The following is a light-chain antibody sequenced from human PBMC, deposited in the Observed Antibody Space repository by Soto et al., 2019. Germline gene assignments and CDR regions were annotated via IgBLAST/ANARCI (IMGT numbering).Light chain of an antibody. CDR3: RQVTHWPPYT. CDR1: QSLLYSDGNTY. CDR2: KVS. J-gene: IGKJ2*01. Sequence: DVVMTQSPLSLPVTLGQPASISCRSSQSLLYSDGNTYLNWFHQRPGQSPRRLIYKVSNRDFGVAVRFSGRGSRTDFTLKISRVAAEDVGGYYGRQVTHWPPYTFGQGTKLEIK. V-gene: IGKV2-30*01.